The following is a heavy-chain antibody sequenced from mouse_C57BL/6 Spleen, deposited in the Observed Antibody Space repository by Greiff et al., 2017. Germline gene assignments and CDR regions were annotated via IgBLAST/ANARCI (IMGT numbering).Heavy chain of an antibody. J-gene: IGHJ3*01. V-gene: IGHV5-17*01. Sequence: EVKLVESGGGLVKPGGSLKLSCAASGFTFSDYGMHWVRQAPEKGLEWVAYISSGSSTIYYADTVKGRFTISRDNATNTLFLQMTSLRSEDTAMYYCADDYDWFAYWGQGTLVTVSA. CDR2: ISSGSSTI. D-gene: IGHD2-4*01. CDR3: ADDYDWFAY. CDR1: GFTFSDYG.